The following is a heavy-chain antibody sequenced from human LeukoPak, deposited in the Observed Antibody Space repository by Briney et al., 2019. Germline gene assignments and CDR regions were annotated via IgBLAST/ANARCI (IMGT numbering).Heavy chain of an antibody. Sequence: ASVKVSCKASGYTFTGYYMHWVRQAPGQGLEWMGRTNPNSGGTNYAQKFQGRVTMTRDTSISTAYMELSRLRSDDTAVYYCARDRASGWYWAIYYYYYGMDVWGQGTTVTVSS. D-gene: IGHD6-19*01. CDR2: TNPNSGGT. CDR3: ARDRASGWYWAIYYYYYGMDV. V-gene: IGHV1-2*06. CDR1: GYTFTGYY. J-gene: IGHJ6*02.